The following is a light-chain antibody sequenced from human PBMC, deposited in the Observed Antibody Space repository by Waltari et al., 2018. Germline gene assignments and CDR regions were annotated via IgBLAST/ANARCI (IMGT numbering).Light chain of an antibody. CDR2: QDS. Sequence: DLTQPPSVSVSPGQTATITCSGAQLVDKYVCWYQQKPGLSPVLVIHQDSERPSGIPERFSGSNSGNTATLTIRGTQAVDEADYYCQTWDSGTVLFGGGTKVTVL. V-gene: IGLV3-1*01. J-gene: IGLJ2*01. CDR1: QLVDKY. CDR3: QTWDSGTVL.